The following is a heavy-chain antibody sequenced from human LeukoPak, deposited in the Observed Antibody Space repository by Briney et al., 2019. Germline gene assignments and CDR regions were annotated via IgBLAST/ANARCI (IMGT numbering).Heavy chain of an antibody. D-gene: IGHD6-19*01. V-gene: IGHV3-23*01. J-gene: IGHJ4*02. CDR2: ISGNGGST. CDR1: GFTFNNYA. Sequence: EGSLRLSCAASGFTFNNYAMSWVRQAPGKGLEWVSGISGNGGSTHYADSVKGRFTISRDNSKNTLDLQMNSLRAEDTAVYYCAKDITVAAYFDYWGQGALVTVSS. CDR3: AKDITVAAYFDY.